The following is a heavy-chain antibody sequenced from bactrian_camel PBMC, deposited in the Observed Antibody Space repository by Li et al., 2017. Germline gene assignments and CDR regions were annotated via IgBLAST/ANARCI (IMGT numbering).Heavy chain of an antibody. J-gene: IGHJ4*01. D-gene: IGHD1*01. CDR1: GYTKSRVC. V-gene: IGHV3S1*01. CDR2: IATLRGNE. Sequence: HVQLVESGGGLVQPGGSLRLSCAVSGYTKSRVCMGWFRQAPGKEREGVAAIATLRGNEYYADSVKGRFTISQDKAMKTVYLQMNMLKPEDTAMYYCAAAGHDVCVAIAQRRLIASLAGHWGQGTQVTVS. CDR3: AAAGHDVCVAIAQRRLIASLAGH.